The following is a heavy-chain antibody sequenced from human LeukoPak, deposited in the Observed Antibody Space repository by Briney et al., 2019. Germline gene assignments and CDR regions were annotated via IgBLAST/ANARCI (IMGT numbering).Heavy chain of an antibody. Sequence: ASVKVSCKASGYPFTGYDVHWVRQAPGQGLEWMGWINPNSGGTNYAQKFQGRVTMTRDTSISTAYMEVSTLRSDDTAVYYCARHRGGNDYWGQGTLVTVSS. V-gene: IGHV1-2*02. J-gene: IGHJ4*02. CDR2: INPNSGGT. CDR3: ARHRGGNDY. D-gene: IGHD4-23*01. CDR1: GYPFTGYD.